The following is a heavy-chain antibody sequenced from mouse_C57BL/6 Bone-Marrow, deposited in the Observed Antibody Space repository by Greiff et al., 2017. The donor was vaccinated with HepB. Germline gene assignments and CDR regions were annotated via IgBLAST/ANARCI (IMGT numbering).Heavy chain of an antibody. Sequence: LVESGPELVKPGASVKISCKASGYSFTSYYIHWVKQRRGQGLEWIGWIYPGSGNTKYNEKFKGKATLTADTSSSTAYMQLSSLTSEDSAVYYCARWLLRIDYWGQGTTLTVSS. CDR1: GYSFTSYY. CDR3: ARWLLRIDY. CDR2: IYPGSGNT. V-gene: IGHV1-66*01. J-gene: IGHJ2*01. D-gene: IGHD2-3*01.